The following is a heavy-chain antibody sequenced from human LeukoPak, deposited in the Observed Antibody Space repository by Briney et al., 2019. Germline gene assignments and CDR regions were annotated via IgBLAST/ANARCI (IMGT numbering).Heavy chain of an antibody. V-gene: IGHV1-46*03. D-gene: IGHD2-2*01. J-gene: IGHJ3*02. CDR1: GYTFTSYY. Sequence: ASVKVSCKASGYTFTSYYMHWVRQAPGQGLEWMGIINPSGGSTSYAQKFQGRVTMTRDTSTSTVYMELSSLRSEDTAVYYCARGNCSSTSCSRSGAFDIWGQGTMVTVSS. CDR3: ARGNCSSTSCSRSGAFDI. CDR2: INPSGGST.